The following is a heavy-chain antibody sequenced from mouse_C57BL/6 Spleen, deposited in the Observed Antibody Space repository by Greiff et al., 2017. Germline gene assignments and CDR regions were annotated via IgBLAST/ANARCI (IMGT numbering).Heavy chain of an antibody. V-gene: IGHV1-18*01. J-gene: IGHJ3*01. D-gene: IGHD2-2*01. CDR3: ARSGGYPFAY. CDR2: INPNNGGT. CDR1: GYTFTDYN. Sequence: VVEPGASVKIPCKASGYTFTDYNMDWVKQSHGKSLEWIGDINPNNGGTIYNQKFKGKATLTVDKSSSTAYMELRSLTSEDTAVYYCARSGGYPFAYWGQGTLVTVSA.